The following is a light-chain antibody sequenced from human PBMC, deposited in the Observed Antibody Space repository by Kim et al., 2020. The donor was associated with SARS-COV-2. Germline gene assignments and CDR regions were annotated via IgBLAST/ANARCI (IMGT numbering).Light chain of an antibody. J-gene: IGLJ3*02. CDR3: QSYDSSLRGLV. Sequence: QRVTITCTGSTSNSGAGYDVHWYQQHPGTVPKLLAHVNSNLPSGVSDRFSGSKSGTSASLAISGLQSEDEADYYCQSYDSSLRGLVFGGGTQLTVL. V-gene: IGLV1-40*01. CDR1: TSNSGAGYD. CDR2: VNS.